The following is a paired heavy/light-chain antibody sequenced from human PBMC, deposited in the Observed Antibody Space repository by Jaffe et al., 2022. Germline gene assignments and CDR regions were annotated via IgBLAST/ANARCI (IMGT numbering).Light chain of an antibody. Sequence: SYELTQPPSVSVSPGQTASITCSGDKLGDKYACWYQQKPGQSPVLVIYQDSKRPSGIPERFSGSNSGNTATLTISGTQAMDEADYYCQAWDSSFVVFGGGTKLTVL. CDR2: QDS. J-gene: IGLJ2*01. CDR1: KLGDKY. V-gene: IGLV3-1*01. CDR3: QAWDSSFVV.
Heavy chain of an antibody. V-gene: IGHV1-2*06. CDR2: INPNINGT. CDR1: GYTFTGYY. Sequence: QVQLVQSGAEVKKPGASVKVSCKASGYTFTGYYMHWVRQAPGQGLEWMGRINPNINGTKYAQKFQGRVTMTRDTSISTAYMELSRLRSDDTAVYYCAREGLYMTSYSSSHPNKWFDPWGQGTLVTVSS. CDR3: AREGLYMTSYSSSHPNKWFDP. J-gene: IGHJ5*02. D-gene: IGHD6-19*01.